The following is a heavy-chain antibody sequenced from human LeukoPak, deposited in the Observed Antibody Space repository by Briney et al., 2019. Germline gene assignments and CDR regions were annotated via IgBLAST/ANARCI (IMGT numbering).Heavy chain of an antibody. Sequence: HPGGSLRLSCAASGFTFSNYAMSWVRQAPGKGLEWVSTISGSGGSTYYADSVKGRFTISRDNSKNTLFLQMNSLRAEDTAVYYCAKIGVEYYGSGNYYLSQYYFDYWGQGTLVTVSS. V-gene: IGHV3-23*01. J-gene: IGHJ4*02. D-gene: IGHD3-10*01. CDR3: AKIGVEYYGSGNYYLSQYYFDY. CDR1: GFTFSNYA. CDR2: ISGSGGST.